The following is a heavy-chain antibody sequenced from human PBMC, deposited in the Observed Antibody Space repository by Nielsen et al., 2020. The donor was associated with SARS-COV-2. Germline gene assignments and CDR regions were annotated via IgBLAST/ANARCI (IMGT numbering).Heavy chain of an antibody. CDR2: INTNTGNP. D-gene: IGHD6-13*01. J-gene: IGHJ5*02. CDR1: GYTFTSYA. CDR3: ARDLSSSWYPNWFDP. Sequence: ASVKVSCKASGYTFTSYAMNWVRQAPGQGLEWMGWINTNTGNPTYAQGFTGRFVFSLDTSVSTAYLQISSLKAEDTAVYYCARDLSSSWYPNWFDPWGQGTLVTVSS. V-gene: IGHV7-4-1*02.